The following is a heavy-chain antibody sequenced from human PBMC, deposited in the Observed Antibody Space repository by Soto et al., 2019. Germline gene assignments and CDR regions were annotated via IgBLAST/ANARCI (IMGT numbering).Heavy chain of an antibody. CDR1: GYTFTSYG. D-gene: IGHD3-22*01. Sequence: ASVKVSCKASGYTFTSYGISWVRQAPGQGLEWMGWISADNGNTKYAQKLQGRVTMTTDTSTSTVYMVLRSLRSDDTAVYYCASLVDYDSSGEVYYYGMDVWGQGTTVTVSS. V-gene: IGHV1-18*04. CDR3: ASLVDYDSSGEVYYYGMDV. CDR2: ISADNGNT. J-gene: IGHJ6*02.